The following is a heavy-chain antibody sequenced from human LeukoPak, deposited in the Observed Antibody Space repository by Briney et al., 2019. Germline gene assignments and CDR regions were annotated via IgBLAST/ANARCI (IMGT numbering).Heavy chain of an antibody. D-gene: IGHD2/OR15-2a*01. Sequence: KSGGSLRLSCAASGFIFSSYTMNWVRQAPGKGLEWVSSISGSSCYIFYADSVKGRFTISRDNAKNSLYLQMNSLRAEDTAVYYCTGGSDKVLSGEYYYYMDVWGTGTTVTVSS. CDR3: TGGSDKVLSGEYYYYMDV. CDR2: ISGSSCYI. CDR1: GFIFSSYT. V-gene: IGHV3-21*01. J-gene: IGHJ6*03.